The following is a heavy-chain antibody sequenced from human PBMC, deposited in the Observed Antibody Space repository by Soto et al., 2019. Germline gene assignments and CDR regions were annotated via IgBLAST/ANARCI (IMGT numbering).Heavy chain of an antibody. CDR2: IYHSGST. CDR1: GGSISSGGYS. Sequence: SETLSVTCAVSGGSISSGGYSWSWIRQPPGKGLEWIGYIYHSGSTYYNPSLKSRVTISVDRSKNQFSLKLSSVTAADTAVYYCARIRGYEFLSGWFDPWGQGTLVTVSS. D-gene: IGHD5-12*01. J-gene: IGHJ5*02. V-gene: IGHV4-30-2*01. CDR3: ARIRGYEFLSGWFDP.